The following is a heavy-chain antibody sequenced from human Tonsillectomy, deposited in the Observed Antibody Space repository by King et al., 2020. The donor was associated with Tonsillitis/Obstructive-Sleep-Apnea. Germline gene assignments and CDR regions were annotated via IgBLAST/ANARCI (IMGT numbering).Heavy chain of an antibody. Sequence: VQLVESGGGVVQPGRSLRLSCAASGFTFSSYAMHWVRQAPGKGLEWVAVISYDGSNKYYADSVKGRFTISRDNSKNTLYLQMNSLRAEDTAVYYCARGIPRYCSGGSCSGAFDIWGQGTMVTVSS. V-gene: IGHV3-30*01. D-gene: IGHD2-15*01. CDR1: GFTFSSYA. J-gene: IGHJ3*02. CDR3: ARGIPRYCSGGSCSGAFDI. CDR2: ISYDGSNK.